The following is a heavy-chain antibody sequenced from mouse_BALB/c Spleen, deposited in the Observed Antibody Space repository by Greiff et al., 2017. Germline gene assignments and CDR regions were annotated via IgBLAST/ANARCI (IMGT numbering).Heavy chain of an antibody. D-gene: IGHD1-2*01. J-gene: IGHJ4*01. CDR2: IWAGGST. V-gene: IGHV2-9*02. CDR3: ARDGVLRLRAMDY. Sequence: QVQLQQSGPGLAAPSQSLSITCTVSGFSLTSYGVHWVRQPPGKGLEWLGVIWAGGSTNYNSALMSRLSISKDNSKSQVFLKMNSLQTDDTAMYYCARDGVLRLRAMDYWGQGTSVTVSS. CDR1: GFSLTSYG.